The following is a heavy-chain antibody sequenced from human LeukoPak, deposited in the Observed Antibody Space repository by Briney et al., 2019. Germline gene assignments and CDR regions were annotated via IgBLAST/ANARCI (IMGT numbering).Heavy chain of an antibody. Sequence: GGSLRLSCAASGFTFSSYAMNWVRQAPGKGLEWVSAISGSGGSTYYADSVKGRFTISRDNSKDTLYLQMNSLRAEDTAVYYCAKVKGIVGANDAFDIWGQGTMVTVSS. V-gene: IGHV3-23*01. J-gene: IGHJ3*02. CDR3: AKVKGIVGANDAFDI. D-gene: IGHD1-26*01. CDR2: ISGSGGST. CDR1: GFTFSSYA.